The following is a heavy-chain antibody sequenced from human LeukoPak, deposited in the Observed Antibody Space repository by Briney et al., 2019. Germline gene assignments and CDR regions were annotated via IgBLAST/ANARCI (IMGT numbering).Heavy chain of an antibody. J-gene: IGHJ6*03. CDR1: GRSFSGYY. Sequence: SETLSLTCAVYGRSFSGYYWSWIRQPPGKGLEWIGEINHSGSTNYNPSLKSRVTISVDTSKNQFSLKLSSVTAADTAVYYCARARDIGYMDVWGKGTTVTVSS. CDR2: INHSGST. CDR3: ARARDIGYMDV. D-gene: IGHD2-15*01. V-gene: IGHV4-34*01.